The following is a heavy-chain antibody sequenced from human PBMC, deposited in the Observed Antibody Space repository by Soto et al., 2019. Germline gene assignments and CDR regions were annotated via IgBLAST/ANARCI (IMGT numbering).Heavy chain of an antibody. V-gene: IGHV1-69*13. Sequence: ASVKVSCKASGGTFSSYAISWVRQAPGQGLEWMGGIIPIFGTANYAQKFQGRVTITADESTSTAYMELSSLRSEDTAVYYCASPSRLELGVVEYYYYYYGMDVWGQGTTVTVSS. CDR2: IIPIFGTA. CDR1: GGTFSSYA. J-gene: IGHJ6*02. D-gene: IGHD2-15*01. CDR3: ASPSRLELGVVEYYYYYYGMDV.